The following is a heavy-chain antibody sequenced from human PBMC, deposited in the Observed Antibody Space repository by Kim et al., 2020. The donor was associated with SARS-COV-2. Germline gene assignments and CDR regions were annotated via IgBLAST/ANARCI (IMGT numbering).Heavy chain of an antibody. CDR1: GFTFNDFA. Sequence: GGSLRLSCLTSGFTFNDFAIHWVRQAPGKGLEWVSGISWNGVSIGYADSLRGRFIISRDNAKKSAYLEIDSLRPEDTALYYCAKGHGGSFYYYGLEVWGKGTTVPVSS. CDR3: AKGHGGSFYYYGLEV. V-gene: IGHV3-9*01. D-gene: IGHD3-10*01. CDR2: ISWNGVSI. J-gene: IGHJ6*04.